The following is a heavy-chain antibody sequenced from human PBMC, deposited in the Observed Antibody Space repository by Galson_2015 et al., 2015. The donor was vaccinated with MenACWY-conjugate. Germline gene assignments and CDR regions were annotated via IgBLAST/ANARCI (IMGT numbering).Heavy chain of an antibody. CDR3: TKDRPYGTGWYGCSED. CDR2: FRVNVGST. CDR1: GFTVNNYG. V-gene: IGHV3-23*01. Sequence: SLRLSCAASGFTVNNYGMSWVRQAPGKGLEWVSSFRVNVGSTFYADSVKGRFSLSRDNSKNTFFLEMNNLRAEDTAIYLCTKDRPYGTGWYGCSEDWGQGTLVAVSS. D-gene: IGHD6-13*01. J-gene: IGHJ4*02.